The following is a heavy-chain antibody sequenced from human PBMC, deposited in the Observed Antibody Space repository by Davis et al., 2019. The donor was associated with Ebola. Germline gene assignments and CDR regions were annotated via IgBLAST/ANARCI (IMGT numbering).Heavy chain of an antibody. D-gene: IGHD4-17*01. J-gene: IGHJ4*02. V-gene: IGHV3-64*04. CDR2: ISSNGGST. CDR1: GFTFSSYA. CDR3: ASGKDYAFDY. Sequence: GESLKISCSASGFTFSSYAMHWVRQAPGKGLEYVSAISSNGGSTYYADSVKGRFTISRDTGKNSLFLQMNSLRDEDTAMYYCASGKDYAFDYWGQGTLVTVSS.